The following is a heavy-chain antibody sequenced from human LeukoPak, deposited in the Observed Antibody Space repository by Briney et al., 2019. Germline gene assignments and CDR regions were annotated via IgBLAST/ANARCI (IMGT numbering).Heavy chain of an antibody. CDR1: GGSISSYY. CDR3: ARVNTAMVLKY. J-gene: IGHJ4*02. D-gene: IGHD5-18*01. CDR2: IYYSGST. V-gene: IGHV4-59*01. Sequence: PSETLSLTCTVSGGSISSYYWSWIRQPPGKGLEWIGYIYYSGSTNYNPSLKSRVTISVDTSKNQFSLKLSSVTAADTAVYYCARVNTAMVLKYWGQGTLVTVSS.